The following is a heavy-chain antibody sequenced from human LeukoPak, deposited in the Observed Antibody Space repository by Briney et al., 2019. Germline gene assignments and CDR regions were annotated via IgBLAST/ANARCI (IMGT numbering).Heavy chain of an antibody. CDR2: ISSSSSYI. J-gene: IGHJ4*02. Sequence: GGSLRLSCAASGFTFSSYSMNWVRQAPGKGLEWVSSISSSSSYIYYADSMKGRFTISRDNAKNSLFLQMSGLRVEDSALYYCVTADYWGQGIAVTVSS. CDR1: GFTFSSYS. CDR3: VTADY. V-gene: IGHV3-21*01.